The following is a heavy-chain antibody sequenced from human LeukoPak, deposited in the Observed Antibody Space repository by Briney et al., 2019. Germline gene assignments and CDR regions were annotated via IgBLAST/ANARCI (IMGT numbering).Heavy chain of an antibody. Sequence: ASVKVSCKASGYTFTSYDINWVRQATGQGLEWMGRMNPNSGNTGYAQKFQGRVTITRNTSISTAYMELSSLRSEDTAVYYCARGRRFTIFGVVIKHNSYYFDYWGQGTLVTVSS. J-gene: IGHJ4*02. V-gene: IGHV1-8*03. CDR3: ARGRRFTIFGVVIKHNSYYFDY. CDR1: GYTFTSYD. CDR2: MNPNSGNT. D-gene: IGHD3-3*01.